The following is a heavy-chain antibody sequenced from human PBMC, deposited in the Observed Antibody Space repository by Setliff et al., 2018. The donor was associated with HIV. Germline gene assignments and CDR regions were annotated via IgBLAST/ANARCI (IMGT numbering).Heavy chain of an antibody. J-gene: IGHJ1*01. CDR1: GAPVSSGRYY. V-gene: IGHV4-39*01. D-gene: IGHD2-15*01. Sequence: SETLSLTCSVSGAPVSSGRYYWGWIRQPPGKGLEWIATIHYTGSTYYNPSLKNRVTISADTSKKQVSLTLSSVTAADTATYYCASRGIVEVTISMPDEYFVHWGHGTLVTVSS. CDR2: IHYTGST. CDR3: ASRGIVEVTISMPDEYFVH.